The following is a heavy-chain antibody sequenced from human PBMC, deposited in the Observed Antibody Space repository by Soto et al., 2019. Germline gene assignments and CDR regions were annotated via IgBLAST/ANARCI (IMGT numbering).Heavy chain of an antibody. V-gene: IGHV3-23*01. CDR3: ARRQVGATKGKSWFDS. D-gene: IGHD1-26*01. CDR1: GFDFSSHT. Sequence: GGSLRLSCSASGFDFSSHTMIWVRQAPGKGLEWVASIGNSGDISNYGDSVKGRFTISRDNSKNTLYLQMNSLRAEDTALYFCARRQVGATKGKSWFDSWGQGTLVTVSS. CDR2: IGNSGDIS. J-gene: IGHJ5*01.